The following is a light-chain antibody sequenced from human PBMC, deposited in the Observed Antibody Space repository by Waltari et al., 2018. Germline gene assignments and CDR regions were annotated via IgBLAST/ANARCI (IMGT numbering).Light chain of an antibody. J-gene: IGLJ3*02. Sequence: QSALTQPASVSGSPGQSITISCTGTSSDVGGYNYVSWYQQHPGKAPKLMFYDVTKRPCGVSTRFSGSKCGNTASLTISGLQAEDEADYYCSSFTSSSTLRVFGGGTKLTVL. CDR1: SSDVGGYNY. V-gene: IGLV2-14*01. CDR3: SSFTSSSTLRV. CDR2: DVT.